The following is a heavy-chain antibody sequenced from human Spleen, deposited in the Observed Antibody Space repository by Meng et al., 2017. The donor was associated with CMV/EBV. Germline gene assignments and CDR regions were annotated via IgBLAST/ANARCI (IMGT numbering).Heavy chain of an antibody. CDR1: GFTFSTYS. CDR2: IISSSVTM. Sequence: GESLKISCKASGFTFSTYSMNWVRQAPGKGLEWIANIISSSVTMSYADSVKGRFTVSRDNAKNSLYLQMNSLRADDTGVYYCAREGELGAFDIWGQGTMVTVSS. J-gene: IGHJ3*02. V-gene: IGHV3-48*04. D-gene: IGHD1-26*01. CDR3: AREGELGAFDI.